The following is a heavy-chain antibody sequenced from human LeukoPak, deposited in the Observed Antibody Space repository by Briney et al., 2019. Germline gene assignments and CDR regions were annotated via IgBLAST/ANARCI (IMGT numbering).Heavy chain of an antibody. J-gene: IGHJ4*02. Sequence: GASVKVSCKASGYTFTGYYMHWVRQAPGQGLEWMGWINPNSGGTNYAQKFQGRVTMTRDTSISTAYMELSRLRSDDTAVYYCARDWGGEFTVYDYWGKGPLVTVSS. CDR1: GYTFTGYY. D-gene: IGHD3-10*01. CDR3: ARDWGGEFTVYDY. CDR2: INPNSGGT. V-gene: IGHV1-2*02.